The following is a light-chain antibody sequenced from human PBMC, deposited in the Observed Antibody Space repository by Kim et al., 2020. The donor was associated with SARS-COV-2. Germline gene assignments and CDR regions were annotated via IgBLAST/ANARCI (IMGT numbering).Light chain of an antibody. J-gene: IGLJ1*01. CDR3: CSYANSSPYF. CDR1: SSDVGNYNV. CDR2: DVT. V-gene: IGLV2-23*02. Sequence: QSALTQPASVSGSPGQSITISCTGTSSDVGNYNVVSWYQQHPGKAPKLMIYDVTKRPSGVSNRFSGSKSGNTASLTISGLQAEDEADYYCCSYANSSPYFFGPGTKVTVL.